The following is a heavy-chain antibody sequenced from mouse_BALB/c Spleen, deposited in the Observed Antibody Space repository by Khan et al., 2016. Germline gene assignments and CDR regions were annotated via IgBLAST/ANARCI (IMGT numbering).Heavy chain of an antibody. V-gene: IGHV9-3-1*01. CDR1: GYTFTNYG. CDR3: ARTHDGYYLYYYAMDY. Sequence: VQLQQSGPELKKPGETVKISCKASGYTFTNYGMNWVKQAPGKGLKWMGWINTYTGEPTYADDFKGRFAFSLETSASTAYLQINNLKNEDTATYFCARTHDGYYLYYYAMDYWGQGTSVTVSS. CDR2: INTYTGEP. J-gene: IGHJ4*01. D-gene: IGHD2-3*01.